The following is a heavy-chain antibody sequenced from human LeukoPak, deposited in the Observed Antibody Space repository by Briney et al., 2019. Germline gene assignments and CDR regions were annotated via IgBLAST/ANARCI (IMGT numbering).Heavy chain of an antibody. Sequence: GGSLRLSCAASGFTFSSYGMHWVRQAPGKGLEWVAVISYDGSNKYYADSVKGRFTISRDDSKNTLYLQMNSLRAEDTAVYYCAKRGEEMATIRLYYYGMDGWGQGRTVTVS. CDR2: ISYDGSNK. D-gene: IGHD5-24*01. CDR1: GFTFSSYG. V-gene: IGHV3-30*18. CDR3: AKRGEEMATIRLYYYGMDG. J-gene: IGHJ6*02.